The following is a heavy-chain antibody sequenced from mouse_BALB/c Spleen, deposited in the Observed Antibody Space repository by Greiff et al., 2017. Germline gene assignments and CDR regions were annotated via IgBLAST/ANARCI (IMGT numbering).Heavy chain of an antibody. CDR3: ARGVIGPYWYFDG. V-gene: IGHV1S81*02. Sequence: QVQLQQSGAELVKPGASVKLSCKASGYTFTSYWMHWVKQRPGQGLEWIGEINPSNGRTNYNEKFKSKATLTVDKSSSTAYMQLSSLTSEDSAVYYCARGVIGPYWYFDGWGAGTTVTVSS. CDR1: GYTFTSYW. CDR2: INPSNGRT. J-gene: IGHJ1*01. D-gene: IGHD1-1*01.